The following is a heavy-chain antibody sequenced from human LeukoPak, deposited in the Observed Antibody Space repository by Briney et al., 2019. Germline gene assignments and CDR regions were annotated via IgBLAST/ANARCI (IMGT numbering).Heavy chain of an antibody. J-gene: IGHJ4*02. D-gene: IGHD5-24*01. CDR2: INSDGSST. V-gene: IGHV3-74*01. Sequence: GGSLRLSCAASGFTFSSYWMHWVRQAPGKGLVRVSRINSDGSSTPYADSVKGRLTISRDNAKNSLYLQMNSLRAEDTAIYCCTRVGYIDEGIDYWGQGTLVTVSS. CDR1: GFTFSSYW. CDR3: TRVGYIDEGIDY.